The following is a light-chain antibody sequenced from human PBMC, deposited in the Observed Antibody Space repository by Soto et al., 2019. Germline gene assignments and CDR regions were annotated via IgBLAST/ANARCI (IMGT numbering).Light chain of an antibody. CDR3: GADHGSGSNFVL. CDR2: LNSDGSH. J-gene: IGLJ2*01. CDR1: SGHSSYA. Sequence: QSVLTQSPSASASLGASVKLTCTLSSGHSSYAIAWHQQQPEKGPRYLMKLNSDGSHSKGDGIPDRFSGSSSGAERYLTIKNIQEEDESDYHCGADHGSGSNFVLFGGGTKLTVL. V-gene: IGLV4-69*01.